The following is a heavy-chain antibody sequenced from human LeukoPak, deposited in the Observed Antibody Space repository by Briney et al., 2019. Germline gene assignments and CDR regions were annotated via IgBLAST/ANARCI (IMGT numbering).Heavy chain of an antibody. Sequence: ASVKVSCKASGYTFTGYYMHWVRQAPGQGLEWMGWINPNSGGTNYAQKFQGWVTMTRDTSISTAYMELSRLRSDDTAVYYCARGVEWELPYWYFDLWGRGTLVTVSS. CDR1: GYTFTGYY. CDR3: ARGVEWELPYWYFDL. V-gene: IGHV1-2*04. J-gene: IGHJ2*01. D-gene: IGHD1-26*01. CDR2: INPNSGGT.